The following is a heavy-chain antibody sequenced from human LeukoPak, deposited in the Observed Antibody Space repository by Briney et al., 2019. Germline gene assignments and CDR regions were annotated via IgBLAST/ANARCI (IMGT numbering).Heavy chain of an antibody. CDR2: ISWNSGNI. CDR3: AKVDGYNSGWYDY. D-gene: IGHD6-19*01. CDR1: GFIFDDYG. J-gene: IGHJ4*02. Sequence: PGGSLRLSCAASGFIFDDYGMHWVRQPPGKGLEWVSGISWNSGNIGYADSVKGRFTISRDNAKNSLYLQMDSLRAEDTAFYYCAKVDGYNSGWYDYWGQGTLVTVSS. V-gene: IGHV3-9*01.